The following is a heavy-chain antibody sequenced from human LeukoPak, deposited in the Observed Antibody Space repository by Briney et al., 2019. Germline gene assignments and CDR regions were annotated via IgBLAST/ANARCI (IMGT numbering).Heavy chain of an antibody. CDR2: MNPNSGNT. Sequence: ASVKVSCKASGYTFTSYDINWVRQATGQGLEWMGWMNPNSGNTGYAQKFQGRVTMTRNTSISTAYMELSSLRSEDMAVYYCARALTILSWFTPREGWFDPWGQGTLVTVSS. CDR1: GYTFTSYD. CDR3: ARALTILSWFTPREGWFDP. D-gene: IGHD6-13*01. J-gene: IGHJ5*02. V-gene: IGHV1-8*01.